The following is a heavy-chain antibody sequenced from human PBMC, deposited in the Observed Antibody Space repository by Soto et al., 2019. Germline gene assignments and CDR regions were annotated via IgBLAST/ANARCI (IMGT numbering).Heavy chain of an antibody. D-gene: IGHD1-26*01. CDR1: GYTFTCYY. J-gene: IGHJ4*02. CDR3: ARGSESFDL. CDR2: INRYNGAT. V-gene: IGHV1-2*02. Sequence: GASVKVSCKASGYTFTCYYMHWVRQVPGQGLEWMGWINRYNGATNQAPKIQGRVTVTRDTSTATAYMELRSLRSDDTAIYYCARGSESFDLWGQGTLVTVSS.